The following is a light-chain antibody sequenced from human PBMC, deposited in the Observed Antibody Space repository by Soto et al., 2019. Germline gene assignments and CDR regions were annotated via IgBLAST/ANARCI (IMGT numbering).Light chain of an antibody. CDR3: QQRSDWPSAT. Sequence: EIVLTQSPATLSLSPGERATLSCRASQSVSRYLAWYQRKPGQAPRLLIYDASSRATGIPARFSGSGSGTDFTLTISSLEPEDFAVYYCQQRSDWPSATFGQGTRLEIK. J-gene: IGKJ5*01. CDR2: DAS. V-gene: IGKV3-11*01. CDR1: QSVSRY.